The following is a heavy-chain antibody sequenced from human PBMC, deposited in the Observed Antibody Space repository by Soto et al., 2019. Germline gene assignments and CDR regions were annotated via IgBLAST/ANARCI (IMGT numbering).Heavy chain of an antibody. CDR2: IIPIFGTA. V-gene: IGHV1-69*13. D-gene: IGHD1-7*01. CDR1: GGTFSSYA. Sequence: GASVKVSCKASGGTFSSYAISWVRQAPGQGLEWMGGIIPIFGTANYAQKFQGRVTITADESTSTAYMELSSLRSEDTAVYYCAELKIGDPKKGPAHAFDIWGQGTMVTVSS. J-gene: IGHJ3*02. CDR3: AELKIGDPKKGPAHAFDI.